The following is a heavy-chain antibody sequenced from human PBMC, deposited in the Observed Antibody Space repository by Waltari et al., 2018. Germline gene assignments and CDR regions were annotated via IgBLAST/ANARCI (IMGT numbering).Heavy chain of an antibody. CDR3: AKGVVVTTMNFYYYMDV. CDR2: MYHSGST. V-gene: IGHV4-59*01. D-gene: IGHD2-21*02. Sequence: QVQLQDSRPGLVKSSETLSLTCTVSGAYIRSYFWSWIRQSPGKGLEWIGYMYHSGSTNYSPSLKSRVTISVDTSKNQFFLKLSSVTAADTAVYYCAKGVVVTTMNFYYYMDVWGKGTPVTVSS. CDR1: GAYIRSYF. J-gene: IGHJ6*03.